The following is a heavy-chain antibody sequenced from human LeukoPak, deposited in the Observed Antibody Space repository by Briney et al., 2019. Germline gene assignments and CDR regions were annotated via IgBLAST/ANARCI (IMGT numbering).Heavy chain of an antibody. CDR2: IYSGGST. CDR1: GFTVSSNY. D-gene: IGHD4-17*01. Sequence: GGSPRLSCAASGFTVSSNYMSWVRQAPGEGLGWVSVIYSGGSTYYADSVKGRFTISRDNSKNTLYLQMNSLRAEDTAVYYCARDRGDHTLGAFDIWGQGTMVTVSS. J-gene: IGHJ3*02. V-gene: IGHV3-66*01. CDR3: ARDRGDHTLGAFDI.